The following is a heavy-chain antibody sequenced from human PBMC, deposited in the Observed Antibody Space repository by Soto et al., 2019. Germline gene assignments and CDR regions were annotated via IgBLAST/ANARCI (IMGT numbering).Heavy chain of an antibody. V-gene: IGHV3-7*01. J-gene: IGHJ6*03. CDR2: IKQDGSEK. Sequence: GGSLRLSCAASGFTFSSYWMSWVRQAPGKGLEWVANIKQDGSEKYYVDSVKGRFTISRDNAKNSLYLQMNSLRAEDTAVYYCARVRGYSYGSGTGPLRFCYMDVWGKGTTVTVSS. CDR3: ARVRGYSYGSGTGPLRFCYMDV. CDR1: GFTFSSYW. D-gene: IGHD3-10*01.